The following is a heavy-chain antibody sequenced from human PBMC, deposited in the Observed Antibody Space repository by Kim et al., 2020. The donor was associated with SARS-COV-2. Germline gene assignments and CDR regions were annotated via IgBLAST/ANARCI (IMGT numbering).Heavy chain of an antibody. Sequence: APVKVSCKTSGYIFTDYYIHWVRQAPGQGLEWMGWINPNGGATNYAQKFQGRFTVTRDTSISTAYMDLSRLTSDDTAVYFCSREDTYSNSLALWGQGTLVTVSS. CDR1: GYIFTDYY. D-gene: IGHD6-13*01. CDR3: SREDTYSNSLAL. J-gene: IGHJ4*02. V-gene: IGHV1-2*02. CDR2: INPNGGAT.